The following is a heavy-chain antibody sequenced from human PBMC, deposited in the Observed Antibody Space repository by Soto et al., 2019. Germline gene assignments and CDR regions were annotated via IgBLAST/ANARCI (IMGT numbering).Heavy chain of an antibody. CDR1: GFTFSSYG. J-gene: IGHJ4*02. V-gene: IGHV3-33*01. D-gene: IGHD5-18*01. CDR2: IWYDGSNK. Sequence: QVQLVESGGGVVQPGRSLRLSCAASGFTFSSYGMHWVRQAPGKGLEWVAVIWYDGSNKYYADSVKGRFTISRDNSKNTLYLQMHSLRAEDTAVYYCARVGDTARGGFDYWGQGTLVTVSS. CDR3: ARVGDTARGGFDY.